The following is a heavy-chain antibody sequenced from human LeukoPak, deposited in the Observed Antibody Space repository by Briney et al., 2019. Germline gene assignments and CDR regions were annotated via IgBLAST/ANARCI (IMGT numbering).Heavy chain of an antibody. CDR1: GSTFAEDT. Sequence: GGSLRPALAPVGSTFAEDTTRCVRQAPGKGLEWVSLITWDGRTIYADSVKGRFTISRDNSENFLYLQMSSLRTEDTAVYYSTKVLFRRSYGCDDYWGQGTLVTVSS. CDR2: ITWDGRT. D-gene: IGHD3-16*01. V-gene: IGHV3-43*01. CDR3: TKVLFRRSYGCDDY. J-gene: IGHJ4*02.